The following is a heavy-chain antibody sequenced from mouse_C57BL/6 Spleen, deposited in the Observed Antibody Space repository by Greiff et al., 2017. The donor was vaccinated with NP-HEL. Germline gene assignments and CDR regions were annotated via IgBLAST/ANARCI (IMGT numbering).Heavy chain of an antibody. CDR2: IDPEDGDT. J-gene: IGHJ3*01. CDR3: TTPPSTMVTTGFAY. D-gene: IGHD2-2*01. CDR1: GFNIKDYY. V-gene: IGHV14-1*01. Sequence: EVKLVESGAELVRPGASVKLSCTASGFNIKDYYMHWVKQRPEQGLEWIGRIDPEDGDTEYAPKFQGKATMTADTSSNTAYLQLSSLTSEDTAVYYCTTPPSTMVTTGFAYWGQGTLVTVSA.